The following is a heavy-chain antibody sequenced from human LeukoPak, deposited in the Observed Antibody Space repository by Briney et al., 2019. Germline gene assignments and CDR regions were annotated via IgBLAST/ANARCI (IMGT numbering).Heavy chain of an antibody. V-gene: IGHV3-21*01. J-gene: IGHJ5*02. D-gene: IGHD3-10*01. Sequence: GGSLRLSCAASGFTLSGYHMNWVRQAPGKGLEWLSSITTISHYIYYAGAVRGRFTISRDNAKNSLYLQMNSLRGEDTAVYYCARSGGPGTYHQLRYNWFDPWGQETLVTVSS. CDR2: ITTISHYI. CDR3: ARSGGPGTYHQLRYNWFDP. CDR1: GFTLSGYH.